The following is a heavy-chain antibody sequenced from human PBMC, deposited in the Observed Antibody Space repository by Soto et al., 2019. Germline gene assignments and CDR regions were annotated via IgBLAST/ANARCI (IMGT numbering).Heavy chain of an antibody. J-gene: IGHJ4*02. Sequence: GESLNISCKGSGYSFSNYWINWVRQMPGKGLESMGGIDPDDSYTNYSPSFQGHVTISVDKSISTAYLQWSSLQASDTAIYYCARLPPPTYCNGSTCSGYWGQGTLVTVSS. CDR3: ARLPPPTYCNGSTCSGY. CDR2: IDPDDSYT. CDR1: GYSFSNYW. D-gene: IGHD2-15*01. V-gene: IGHV5-10-1*01.